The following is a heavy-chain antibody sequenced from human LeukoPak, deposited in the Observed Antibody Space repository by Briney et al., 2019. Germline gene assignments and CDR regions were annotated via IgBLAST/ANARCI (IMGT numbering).Heavy chain of an antibody. D-gene: IGHD3-3*01. J-gene: IGHJ6*02. CDR1: GFTFDDYA. Sequence: PGGSLRLSCAASGFTFDDYAMHWVRQVPGKGLEWVSLISGEGDSTYYADSVKGRFTISRDNSKNSLYLQMNSLRTEDTALYYCAKDIRFLEWSLDVWGQGTTVTVSS. V-gene: IGHV3-43*02. CDR3: AKDIRFLEWSLDV. CDR2: ISGEGDST.